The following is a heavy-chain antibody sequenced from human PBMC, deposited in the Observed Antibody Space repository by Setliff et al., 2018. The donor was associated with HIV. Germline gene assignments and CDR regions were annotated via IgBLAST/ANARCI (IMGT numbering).Heavy chain of an antibody. CDR1: GGSVSTGNYY. Sequence: SETLSLTCTVSGGSVSTGNYYWNWIRLPPGKGLEWSGYIFYSGSTNYNPSLKSRVTISVDPSKNQFSLRLNSVTAADTAIYYCTRRGADSYYPRPLDVWGKGTTVTVSS. CDR2: IFYSGST. J-gene: IGHJ6*04. D-gene: IGHD3-10*01. V-gene: IGHV4-61*01. CDR3: TRRGADSYYPRPLDV.